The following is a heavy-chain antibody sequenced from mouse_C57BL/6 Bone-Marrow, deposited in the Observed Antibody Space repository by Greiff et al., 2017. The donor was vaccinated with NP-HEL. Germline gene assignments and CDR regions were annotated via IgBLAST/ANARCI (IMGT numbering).Heavy chain of an antibody. J-gene: IGHJ4*01. D-gene: IGHD2-5*01. CDR2: IYPGNSDT. Sequence: VQLQQSGTVLARPGASVKMSCKTSGYTFTSYWMHWVKQRPGQGLEWIGAIYPGNSDTSYNQKFKGKAKLTAVTSASTAYMELSSLTNEDSAVYYCTRETYSNYDYAMDYWGQGTSVTVSS. CDR3: TRETYSNYDYAMDY. CDR1: GYTFTSYW. V-gene: IGHV1-5*01.